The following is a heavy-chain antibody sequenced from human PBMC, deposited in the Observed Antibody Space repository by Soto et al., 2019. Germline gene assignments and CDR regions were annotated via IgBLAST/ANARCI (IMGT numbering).Heavy chain of an antibody. D-gene: IGHD4-4*01. J-gene: IGHJ4*02. Sequence: PGGSLRLSCAASGFPFSSYVMSWVRQAPGKGLEWVSGISGGGSNTFYADYVKGRFTISRDNSKNTRLLQMNSLGAEDTAVYYCAKDSNKYSSSLRGRYFDYWGQGIGVTVSS. CDR3: AKDSNKYSSSLRGRYFDY. V-gene: IGHV3-23*01. CDR1: GFPFSSYV. CDR2: ISGGGSNT.